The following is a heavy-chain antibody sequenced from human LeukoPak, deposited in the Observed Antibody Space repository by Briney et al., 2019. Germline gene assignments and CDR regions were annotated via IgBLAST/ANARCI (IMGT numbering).Heavy chain of an antibody. CDR3: AQSLGSGNWIGNWFDP. CDR1: GGSISSSSHS. J-gene: IGHJ5*02. CDR2: INYTGRT. D-gene: IGHD1-1*01. Sequence: PSETLSLTCTVSGGSISSSSHSWGWIRQPPGKGLEWTGTINYTGRTYYNPSLESRLTISVDTSKHQFSLKLTSVTAADTAIYYCAQSLGSGNWIGNWFDPWGQGTLVTVS. V-gene: IGHV4-39*01.